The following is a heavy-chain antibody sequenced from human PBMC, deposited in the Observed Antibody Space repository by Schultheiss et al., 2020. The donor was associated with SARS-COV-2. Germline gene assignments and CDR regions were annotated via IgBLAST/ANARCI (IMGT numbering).Heavy chain of an antibody. CDR2: IIPIFGTA. V-gene: IGHV1-69*13. CDR3: ARVSSSWPHLGYF. J-gene: IGHJ4*02. CDR1: GGTFSSYA. D-gene: IGHD6-13*01. Sequence: SVKVSCKASGGTFSSYAISWVRQAPGQGLEWMGGIIPIFGTANYAQKFQGRVTITADESTSTAYMELSSLRSEDTAVYYCARVSSSWPHLGYFWGQGTLVTVSS.